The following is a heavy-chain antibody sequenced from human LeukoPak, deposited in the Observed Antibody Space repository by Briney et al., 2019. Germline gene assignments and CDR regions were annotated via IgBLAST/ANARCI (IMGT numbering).Heavy chain of an antibody. CDR3: ARHSSSTSWNFDY. CDR2: MYYSGRT. Sequence: TSETLFLTCTVSGGSISSSSYYWGWIRQPPGQGLEWIGSMYYSGRTYYNPSLKSRVTISVDTSKNQFSLKLNSVTAADTAMYYCARHSSSTSWNFDYWGQGTLVTVSS. V-gene: IGHV4-39*01. D-gene: IGHD6-13*01. J-gene: IGHJ4*02. CDR1: GGSISSSSYY.